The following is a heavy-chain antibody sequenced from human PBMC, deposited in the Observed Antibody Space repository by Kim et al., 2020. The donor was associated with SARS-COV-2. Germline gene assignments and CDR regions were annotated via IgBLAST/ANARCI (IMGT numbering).Heavy chain of an antibody. CDR2: ISYDGSNK. CDR3: AKDRDGSGWYFHLDY. D-gene: IGHD6-19*01. CDR1: GFTFSSYG. Sequence: GGSLRLSCAASGFTFSSYGMHWVRQAPGKGLEWVAVISYDGSNKYYVDSVKGRFTISRDNSKNTLYLQMNSLRAEDTAVYYCAKDRDGSGWYFHLDYWGQGTLVTVSS. V-gene: IGHV3-30*18. J-gene: IGHJ4*02.